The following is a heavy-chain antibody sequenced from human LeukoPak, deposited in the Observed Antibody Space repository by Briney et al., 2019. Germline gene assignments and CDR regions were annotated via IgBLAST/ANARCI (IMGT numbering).Heavy chain of an antibody. CDR2: IYYSGST. V-gene: IGHV4-59*08. Sequence: SETLSLTCTVSGGYISSYYWSWIRQPPGKGLERIGYIYYSGSTNYNPSLKSRVTISVDTSKNQFSLKLSSVTAADTAVYYCARPGYGDYGMDVWGQGTTVTVSS. CDR1: GGYISSYY. D-gene: IGHD4-17*01. J-gene: IGHJ6*02. CDR3: ARPGYGDYGMDV.